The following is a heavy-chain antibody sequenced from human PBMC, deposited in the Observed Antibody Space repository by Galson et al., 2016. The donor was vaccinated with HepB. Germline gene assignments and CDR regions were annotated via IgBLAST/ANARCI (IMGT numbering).Heavy chain of an antibody. J-gene: IGHJ4*02. CDR3: AGDWLVAVFDY. CDR1: GYTFASYG. D-gene: IGHD6-19*01. CDR2: ISAYNGNT. V-gene: IGHV1-18*01. Sequence: SVKVSCKASGYTFASYGISWVRQAPGQGLEWMGGISAYNGNTNYAQKLQGRVTMTTDTSTSTAHMGWRGLGSDHTAVYYCAGDWLVAVFDYGGQGTLVTGSS.